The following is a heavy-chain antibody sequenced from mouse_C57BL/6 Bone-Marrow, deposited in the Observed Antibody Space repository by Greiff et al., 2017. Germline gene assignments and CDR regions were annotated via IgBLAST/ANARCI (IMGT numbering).Heavy chain of an antibody. D-gene: IGHD2-2*01. CDR1: GFTFSDYY. V-gene: IGHV5-16*01. Sequence: EVKLVESEGGLVQPGSSMKLSCTASGFTFSDYYMAWVRQVPEKGLEWVANINYDGSSTYYLDSLKSRFIISRDTAKNILYLQMSSLKSEDTATYYCARDYYGFFAYWGQGTLVTVSA. J-gene: IGHJ3*01. CDR2: INYDGSST. CDR3: ARDYYGFFAY.